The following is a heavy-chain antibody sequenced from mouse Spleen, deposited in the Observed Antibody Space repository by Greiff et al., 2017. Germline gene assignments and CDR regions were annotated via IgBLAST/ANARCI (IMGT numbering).Heavy chain of an antibody. V-gene: IGHV1-80*01. Sequence: QVQLQQSGPELVKPGASVKISCKASGYAFSSYWMNWVKQRPGKGLEWIGQIYPGDGDTNYNGKFKGKATLTADKSSSTAYMQLSSLTSEDSAVYFCASSGYSNYGYAMDYWGQGTSVTVSS. CDR2: IYPGDGDT. J-gene: IGHJ4*01. CDR3: ASSGYSNYGYAMDY. D-gene: IGHD2-5*01. CDR1: GYAFSSYW.